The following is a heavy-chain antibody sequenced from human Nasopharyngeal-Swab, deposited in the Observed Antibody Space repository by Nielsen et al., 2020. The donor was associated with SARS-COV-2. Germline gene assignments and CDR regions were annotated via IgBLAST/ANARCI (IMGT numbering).Heavy chain of an antibody. CDR2: FKYGGSS. J-gene: IGHJ5*02. CDR1: GGSFSNYY. Sequence: SETLSLTCAVFGGSFSNYYWTWIRQPPGKELEWIGEFKYGGSSNYNPSLKSRLTMSLDTSKNQFSLELRSVTAADTAVYYCARGAPSSYWFDPWGQGTLVTVSS. CDR3: ARGAPSSYWFDP. V-gene: IGHV4-34*01.